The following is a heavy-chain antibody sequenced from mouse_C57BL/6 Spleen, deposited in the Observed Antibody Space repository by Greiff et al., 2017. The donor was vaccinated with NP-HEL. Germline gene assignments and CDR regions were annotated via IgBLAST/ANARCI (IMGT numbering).Heavy chain of an antibody. Sequence: QVQLQQPGAELVMPGASVKLSCKASGYTFTSYWMHWVKQRPGQGLEWIGEIDPSDSYTNYNQKFKGKSTLTVDKSSSTAYMQLSSLTSEDSAVYYGARSRYYGSSSYYFDYWGQGTTLTVSS. CDR1: GYTFTSYW. CDR2: IDPSDSYT. V-gene: IGHV1-69*01. J-gene: IGHJ2*01. D-gene: IGHD1-1*01. CDR3: ARSRYYGSSSYYFDY.